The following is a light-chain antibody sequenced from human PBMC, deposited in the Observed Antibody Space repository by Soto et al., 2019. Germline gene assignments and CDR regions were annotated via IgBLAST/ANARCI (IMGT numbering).Light chain of an antibody. V-gene: IGKV1-5*01. Sequence: DIQMTQSPSTLSASVGDRVTITCRASESISTWLAWYQQKPGRAPKLLIYDASNLESGVPSRFSGSSSGTEFILTIDSVQPDEFATYYCQRYTGTFGQGTKVDIK. CDR2: DAS. CDR1: ESISTW. J-gene: IGKJ1*01. CDR3: QRYTGT.